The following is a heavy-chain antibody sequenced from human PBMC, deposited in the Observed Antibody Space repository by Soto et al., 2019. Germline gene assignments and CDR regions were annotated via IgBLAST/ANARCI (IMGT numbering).Heavy chain of an antibody. V-gene: IGHV5-51*01. Sequence: PGESLKISCKGSGCSFTSYWIGWVLQMPGKGLEWMGIIYPGDSDTRYSPSFQGQVTISADKSISTAYLQWSSLKASDTAMYYWSRRNNYYYYMDVWGKGTTVTVAS. J-gene: IGHJ6*03. CDR1: GCSFTSYW. D-gene: IGHD4-4*01. CDR3: SRRNNYYYYMDV. CDR2: IYPGDSDT.